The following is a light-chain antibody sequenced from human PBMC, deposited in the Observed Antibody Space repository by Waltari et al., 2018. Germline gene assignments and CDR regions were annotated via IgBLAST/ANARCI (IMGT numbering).Light chain of an antibody. Sequence: QSDLTQSPSVSGSPGQSVTISCTGTTSDIGNYDRVSWYHQSPGTAPKLLIYEVSHRSSGVPDRCPGSKSGNTASLSISGLQAEDEGYYYCNSYTSTSKVLFGEGTKLTVL. V-gene: IGLV2-18*02. J-gene: IGLJ2*01. CDR3: NSYTSTSKVL. CDR1: TSDIGNYDR. CDR2: EVS.